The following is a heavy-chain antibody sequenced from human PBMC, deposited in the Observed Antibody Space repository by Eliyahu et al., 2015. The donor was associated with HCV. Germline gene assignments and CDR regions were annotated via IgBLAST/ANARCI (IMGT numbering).Heavy chain of an antibody. CDR3: AREGYSPGSKHFDY. D-gene: IGHD5-18*01. CDR2: INHSGST. Sequence: QVQLQQWGAGLLKPSETLSLTCAVYGGSFSDYYWSWIRQPPGKGLEWIGEINHSGSTNYNPSLKSRVTLSVDTSKNQVSLILTSVTAADTAVYYCAREGYSPGSKHFDYWGRGTLVTVSS. CDR1: GGSFSDYY. J-gene: IGHJ4*02. V-gene: IGHV4-34*01.